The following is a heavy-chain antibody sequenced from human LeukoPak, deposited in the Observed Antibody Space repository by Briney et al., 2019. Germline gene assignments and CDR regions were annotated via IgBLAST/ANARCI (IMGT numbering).Heavy chain of an antibody. CDR3: ARRPGWGFYYFDY. CDR1: GYTFTSYA. D-gene: IGHD7-27*01. Sequence: ASVKVSCKASGYTFTSYAMHWVRQAPGQRLEWMGWINAGNGNTKYSQKFQGRVTITRDTSASTAYMELSSLRSEDTAVYYCARRPGWGFYYFDYWGQGTLVTVSS. CDR2: INAGNGNT. J-gene: IGHJ4*02. V-gene: IGHV1-3*01.